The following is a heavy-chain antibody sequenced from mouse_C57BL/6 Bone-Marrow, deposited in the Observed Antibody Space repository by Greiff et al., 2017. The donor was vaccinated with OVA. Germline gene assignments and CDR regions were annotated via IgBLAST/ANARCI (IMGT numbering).Heavy chain of an antibody. CDR1: GYSFTGYF. CDR3: ARSNGYDNYFDY. D-gene: IGHD2-2*01. V-gene: IGHV1-20*01. CDR2: INPYNGDT. Sequence: VQLQQSGPELVKPGDSVKISCKASGYSFTGYFMNWVMQSHGKSLEWIGRINPYNGDTFYNQKFKGKATLTVDKSYSTAHMELRSLTSEDSAVYYCARSNGYDNYFDYWGQGTTLTVSS. J-gene: IGHJ2*01.